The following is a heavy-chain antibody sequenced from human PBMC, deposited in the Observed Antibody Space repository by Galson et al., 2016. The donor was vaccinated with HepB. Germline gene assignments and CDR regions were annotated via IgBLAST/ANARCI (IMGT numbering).Heavy chain of an antibody. CDR2: INPDGSNT. V-gene: IGHV3-74*01. J-gene: IGHJ4*02. CDR1: GFTFSNYW. D-gene: IGHD1-26*01. CDR3: TRDDGEGATHDY. Sequence: SLRLSCAASGFTFSNYWIHWVRQAPGEGLVWVSRINPDGSNTNYADSVKGRFTISRDNAKNTLYLQMNSLRVEDTAVYYCTRDDGEGATHDYWGQGTLVTVSS.